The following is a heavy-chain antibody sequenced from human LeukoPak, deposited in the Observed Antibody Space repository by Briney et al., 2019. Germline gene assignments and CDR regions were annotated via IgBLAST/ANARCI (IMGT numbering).Heavy chain of an antibody. J-gene: IGHJ4*02. CDR1: GFTFSSYW. CDR2: IHSDGSNI. CDR3: AREVVLSTSAWFEY. D-gene: IGHD3-22*01. Sequence: GGSLRLSCAASGFTFSSYWMHWVRQAPGKGLVWVSRIHSDGSNINYADSVKGRFTISRDNAKNSLYLQMNSLRAEDTAVYYCAREVVLSTSAWFEYWGQGTLVTVSS. V-gene: IGHV3-74*01.